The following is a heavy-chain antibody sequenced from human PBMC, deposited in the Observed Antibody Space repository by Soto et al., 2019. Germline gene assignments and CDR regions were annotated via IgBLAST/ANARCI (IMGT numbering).Heavy chain of an antibody. V-gene: IGHV1-2*04. CDR3: ARDRARYCSSTSCYGSMDV. D-gene: IGHD2-2*01. CDR1: GYTFTGYY. CDR2: INPNSGGT. J-gene: IGHJ6*02. Sequence: ASVKVSCKASGYTFTGYYMHWVRQAPGQGLEWMGWINPNSGGTNYAQKFQGWVTMTRDTSISTAYMELSRLRSDDTAVYYCARDRARYCSSTSCYGSMDVWGQGTTVTVLL.